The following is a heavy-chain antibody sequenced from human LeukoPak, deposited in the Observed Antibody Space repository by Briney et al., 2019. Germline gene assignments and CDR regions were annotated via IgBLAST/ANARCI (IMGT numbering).Heavy chain of an antibody. CDR2: ISAYNGNT. J-gene: IGHJ4*02. V-gene: IGHV1-18*01. Sequence: ASVKVSCKASGYTFTSYDINWVRQAPGQGLEWMGWISAYNGNTNYAQKLQGRVTMTTDTSTSTAYMELRSLRSDDTAVYYCARLGSDILTGRIDYWGQGTLVTVSS. CDR3: ARLGSDILTGRIDY. CDR1: GYTFTSYD. D-gene: IGHD3-9*01.